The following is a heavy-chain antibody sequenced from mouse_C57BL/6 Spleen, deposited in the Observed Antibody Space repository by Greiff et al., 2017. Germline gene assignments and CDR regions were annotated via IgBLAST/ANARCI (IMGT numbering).Heavy chain of an antibody. CDR3: AREGGYYGSSYWYFDV. CDR1: GYTFTDYY. J-gene: IGHJ1*03. V-gene: IGHV1-26*01. Sequence: EVQLQQSGPELVKPGASVKISCKASGYTFTDYYMNWVKQSHGKSLEWIGDINPNNGGTSYNQKFKGKATLTVDKSSSTAYMELRSLTSEDSAVYYCAREGGYYGSSYWYFDVWGTGTTVTVSS. D-gene: IGHD1-1*01. CDR2: INPNNGGT.